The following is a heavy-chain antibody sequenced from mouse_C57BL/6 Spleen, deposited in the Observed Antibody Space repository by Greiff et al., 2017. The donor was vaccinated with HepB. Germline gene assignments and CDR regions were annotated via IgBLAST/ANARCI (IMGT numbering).Heavy chain of an antibody. Sequence: EVKLMESGGDFVKPGGSLKLSCAASGFTFSSYGMSWVRQTPDKRLEWVATISSGGSYTYYPDSVKGRFTLSRDNAKNTQYMQMSSLKSEDTAMYCCASYDDSYYVWFAYWGQGTLVTVSA. J-gene: IGHJ3*01. CDR2: ISSGGSYT. CDR1: GFTFSSYG. D-gene: IGHD2-3*01. CDR3: ASYDDSYYVWFAY. V-gene: IGHV5-6*01.